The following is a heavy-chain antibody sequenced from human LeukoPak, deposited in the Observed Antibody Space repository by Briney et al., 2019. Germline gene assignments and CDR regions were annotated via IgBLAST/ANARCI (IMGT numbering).Heavy chain of an antibody. Sequence: ASVKVSCKASGYTFTGYYMHWVRQAPGQGLEWMGWINPNSGGTNYAQKFQGRVTMTRDTPISTAYMELSRLRSDDTAVYYCARVTSGGPGSYPYYYYYMDVWGKGTTVTVSS. D-gene: IGHD3-10*01. CDR1: GYTFTGYY. CDR2: INPNSGGT. CDR3: ARVTSGGPGSYPYYYYYMDV. J-gene: IGHJ6*03. V-gene: IGHV1-2*02.